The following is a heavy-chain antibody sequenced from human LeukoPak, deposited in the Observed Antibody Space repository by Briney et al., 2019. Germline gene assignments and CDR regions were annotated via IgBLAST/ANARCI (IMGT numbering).Heavy chain of an antibody. D-gene: IGHD2-15*01. CDR1: GASIRSGDYY. CDR2: IYDSGST. Sequence: SETQSLTCTVSGASIRSGDYYWSWIRQPPGKGLERIGYIYDSGSTYYNPSLKSRITISVDTSENRFSLKLSSVTATDTAVYYCARDCSGGSCYGAFDIWGQGTMVTVSS. J-gene: IGHJ3*02. CDR3: ARDCSGGSCYGAFDI. V-gene: IGHV4-30-4*01.